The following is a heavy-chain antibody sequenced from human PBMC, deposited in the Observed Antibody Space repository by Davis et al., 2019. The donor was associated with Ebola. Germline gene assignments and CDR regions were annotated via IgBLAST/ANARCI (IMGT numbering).Heavy chain of an antibody. D-gene: IGHD3-10*02. Sequence: PSETLSLTCTVSGGSISSYYWSWIRQPPGKGLEWIGYIYYSGSTNYNPSLKSRVTISVDTSKNQFSLKLSSVTAADTAVYYCARESFQTLFGPPVGYGMDVWGQGTTVTVSS. J-gene: IGHJ6*02. CDR3: ARESFQTLFGPPVGYGMDV. V-gene: IGHV4-59*01. CDR1: GGSISSYY. CDR2: IYYSGST.